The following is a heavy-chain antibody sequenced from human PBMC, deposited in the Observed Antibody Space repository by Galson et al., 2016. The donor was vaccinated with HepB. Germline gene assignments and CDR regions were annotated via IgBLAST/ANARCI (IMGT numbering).Heavy chain of an antibody. Sequence: SVKVSCKASGYTFAAYYIHWVRLAPGQGLEWLGWINPKSGGTSYAQKFQGRVTMTRDTSITTAYMELNRLRSDDTAVYYCARRIVATIPSYYYYGMDVWGQGTTVTFSS. V-gene: IGHV1-2*02. CDR2: INPKSGGT. J-gene: IGHJ6*02. CDR3: ARRIVATIPSYYYYGMDV. CDR1: GYTFAAYY. D-gene: IGHD5-12*01.